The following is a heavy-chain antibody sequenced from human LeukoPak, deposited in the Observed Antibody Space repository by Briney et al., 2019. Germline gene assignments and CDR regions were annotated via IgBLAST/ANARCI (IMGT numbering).Heavy chain of an antibody. CDR1: GFTFSSYA. CDR3: AKVGGGRIAIFGVVIAPFDY. D-gene: IGHD3-3*01. J-gene: IGHJ4*02. Sequence: GGSLRLSCAASGFTFSSYAMSWVRQAPGKGLEWVSAISGSGGSTYYADSVKGRFTISRDNSKNTLYLQMNSLRAEDTAVYYCAKVGGGRIAIFGVVIAPFDYWGQGTLVTVSS. V-gene: IGHV3-23*01. CDR2: ISGSGGST.